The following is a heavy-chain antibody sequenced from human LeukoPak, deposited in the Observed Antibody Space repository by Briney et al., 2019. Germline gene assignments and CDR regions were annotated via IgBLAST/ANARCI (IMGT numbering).Heavy chain of an antibody. V-gene: IGHV4-59*01. D-gene: IGHD3-10*01. Sequence: SETLSLTCSFSGDSISTYYWSWIRQSPGKGLEWIGHIYSSGNTDYNSSLKSRVTISVDTSKSQFSLRLSSVTATDTAVYYCAGQGRPGFASGYWGQGTLVTVSS. J-gene: IGHJ4*02. CDR2: IYSSGNT. CDR1: GDSISTYY. CDR3: AGQGRPGFASGY.